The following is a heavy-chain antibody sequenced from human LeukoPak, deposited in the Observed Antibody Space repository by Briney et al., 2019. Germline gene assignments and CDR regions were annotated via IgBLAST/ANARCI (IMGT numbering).Heavy chain of an antibody. D-gene: IGHD6-6*01. CDR2: ISGSGGST. V-gene: IGHV3-23*01. J-gene: IGHJ4*02. CDR1: GFTFSSYA. Sequence: PGGSLRLSCAASGFTFSSYAMSWVRQAPGKGLEWVSAISGSGGSTYYADSVKGRFTISRDNSKSTLYLQMNSLRAEDTAVYYCAKAGRIAARTHYFDYWGQGTLVTVSS. CDR3: AKAGRIAARTHYFDY.